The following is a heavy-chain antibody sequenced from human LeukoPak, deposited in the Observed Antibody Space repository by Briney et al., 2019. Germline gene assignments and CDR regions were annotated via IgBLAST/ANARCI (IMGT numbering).Heavy chain of an antibody. CDR2: IYNSGIT. CDR1: GGSISSHY. J-gene: IGHJ4*02. CDR3: ARRGSSSWYFDN. D-gene: IGHD6-13*01. V-gene: IGHV4-59*08. Sequence: SATLSLTCTVDGGSISSHYSSWTRQPPGKGLEWIGYIYNSGITNYNTPLKSRATLPVDTSKTQFSLKLSSVTPTPPAAIYVARRGSSSWYFDNWGQGTLVTVSS.